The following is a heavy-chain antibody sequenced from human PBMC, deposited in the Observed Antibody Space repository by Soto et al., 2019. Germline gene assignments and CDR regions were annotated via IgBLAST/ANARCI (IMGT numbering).Heavy chain of an antibody. CDR3: AKDNAGPFHL. D-gene: IGHD2-8*01. V-gene: IGHV3-53*01. CDR2: IDGAGKI. J-gene: IGHJ1*01. CDR1: GFTVSSYQ. Sequence: VQLVESGGGLIQPGGSLRLSCAASGFTVSSYQLNWVRQSPGKGLEWVSIIDGAGKIYYADSVKGRFTISRDNLKNTLNLQMNSLRDEDTAVYYCAKDNAGPFHLWGQGTLVTVSS.